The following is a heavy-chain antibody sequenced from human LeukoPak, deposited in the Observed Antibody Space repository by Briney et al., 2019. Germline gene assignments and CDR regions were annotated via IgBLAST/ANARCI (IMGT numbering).Heavy chain of an antibody. V-gene: IGHV3-53*01. J-gene: IGHJ6*03. D-gene: IGHD3-3*01. CDR1: GLTVSNNY. CDR2: IYTSGHT. CDR3: ARSGFWDGCSYYYMDV. Sequence: GGSLRLSCAASGLTVSNNYMSWVRQAPGKGLEWVSAIYTSGHTVYADSVKGRFIISKDNSNNTLYLQMNSLRAADTAIYYCARSGFWDGCSYYYMDVWGKGTAVTVSS.